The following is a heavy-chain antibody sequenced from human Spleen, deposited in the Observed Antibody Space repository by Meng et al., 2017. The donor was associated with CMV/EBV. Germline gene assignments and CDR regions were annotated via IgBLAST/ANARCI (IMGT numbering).Heavy chain of an antibody. CDR2: ISSSSSTI. CDR3: ASLIVVVPAATDYYYYGMDV. J-gene: IGHJ6*02. D-gene: IGHD2-2*01. V-gene: IGHV3-48*04. CDR1: GFTFSSYW. Sequence: GESLKISCAASGFTFSSYWMHWVRQAPGKGLEWVSYISSSSSTIYYADSVKGRFTISRDNAKNSLYLQMNSLRAEDTAVYYCASLIVVVPAATDYYYYGMDVWGQGTTVTVSS.